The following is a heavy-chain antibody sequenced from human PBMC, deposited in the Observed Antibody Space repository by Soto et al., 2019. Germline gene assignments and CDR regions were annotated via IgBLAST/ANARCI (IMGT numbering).Heavy chain of an antibody. Sequence: EVQLVESGGGLVQPGGSLRLSCTASGFTFSGFWMHWVRQAPGKGLVWVSRINGDGSVTNYADSVKGRFTISRDNAKNTLYLQINSLRVEDTAVYYCVRVRVASGWGAFDYWGQGTLVTVSS. D-gene: IGHD6-19*01. J-gene: IGHJ4*02. CDR1: GFTFSGFW. CDR3: VRVRVASGWGAFDY. V-gene: IGHV3-74*01. CDR2: INGDGSVT.